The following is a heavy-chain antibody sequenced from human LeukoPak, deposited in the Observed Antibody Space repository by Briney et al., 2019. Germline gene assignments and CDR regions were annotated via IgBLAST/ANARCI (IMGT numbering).Heavy chain of an antibody. D-gene: IGHD3-16*02. CDR3: ARDSPYYVWGSYRPRGAFDI. Sequence: PGGSLRLSCAASGFTFSTYEMNWVRQAPGKGLEWVSYISSSGSTIYYADSVKGRFTISRDNAKNSLYLQMNSLRAEDTAVYYCARDSPYYVWGSYRPRGAFDIWGQGTMVTVSS. CDR2: ISSSGSTI. CDR1: GFTFSTYE. J-gene: IGHJ3*02. V-gene: IGHV3-48*03.